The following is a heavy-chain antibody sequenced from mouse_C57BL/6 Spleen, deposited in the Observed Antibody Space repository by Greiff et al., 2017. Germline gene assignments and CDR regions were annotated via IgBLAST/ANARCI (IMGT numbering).Heavy chain of an antibody. CDR3: GREQGDYYGSSSYWDFDG. Sequence: EVKLMESEGGLVQPGSSMKLSCTASGFTFSDYYMAWVRQVPEKGLEWVANINYDGSSTYYLDSLKSRFIISRDNAKNILYLQMSRLKSEDTATYYCGREQGDYYGSSSYWDFDGWGTGTTVTVSS. J-gene: IGHJ1*03. V-gene: IGHV5-16*01. CDR2: INYDGSST. CDR1: GFTFSDYY. D-gene: IGHD1-1*01.